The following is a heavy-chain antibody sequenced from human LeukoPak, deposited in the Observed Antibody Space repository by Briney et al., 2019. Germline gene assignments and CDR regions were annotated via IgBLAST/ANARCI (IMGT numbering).Heavy chain of an antibody. V-gene: IGHV4-34*01. CDR3: ATDGDFDL. J-gene: IGHJ2*01. CDR2: INHSGST. Sequence: SETLSLTCAVYGGSFSGYYWSWIRQPPGKGLEWIGEINHSGSTNYNPSLKSRVTISVDTSKNQFSLKLSSVTAADTAVYYCATDGDFDLWGRGTLVTVSS. D-gene: IGHD3-16*01. CDR1: GGSFSGYY.